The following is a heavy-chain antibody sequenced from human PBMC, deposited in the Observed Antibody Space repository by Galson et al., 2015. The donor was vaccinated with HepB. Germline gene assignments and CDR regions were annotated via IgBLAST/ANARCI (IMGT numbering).Heavy chain of an antibody. V-gene: IGHV3-48*03. CDR1: GFSFNNYE. CDR3: ARASMIRGRGSFYVLDV. CDR2: ISSSTNTK. J-gene: IGHJ6*02. D-gene: IGHD3-10*01. Sequence: LRLSCAASGFSFNNYEIHWVRQAPGTGLEWVSYISSSTNTKYYADSVKSRFTISRDNAKNSLFLQMHSLRAEDTAVYHCARASMIRGRGSFYVLDVWGQGTTITVS.